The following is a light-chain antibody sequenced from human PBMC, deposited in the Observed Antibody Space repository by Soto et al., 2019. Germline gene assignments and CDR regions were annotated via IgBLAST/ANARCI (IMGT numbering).Light chain of an antibody. CDR1: SSDVGTYDY. Sequence: QSVLTQPASVSGSPGQSIPISCTGTSSDVGTYDYVSWHQQHPGKAPKLIIYDVNNWPSGVSSRFSGSKSGNTASLTISGLQAEDEADYYCCSFSTSGTHVFGTGTKVTVL. V-gene: IGLV2-14*01. CDR2: DVN. CDR3: CSFSTSGTHV. J-gene: IGLJ1*01.